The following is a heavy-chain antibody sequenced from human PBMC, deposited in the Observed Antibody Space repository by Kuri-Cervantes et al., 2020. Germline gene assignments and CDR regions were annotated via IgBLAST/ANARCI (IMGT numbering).Heavy chain of an antibody. CDR2: IRNKVKSYTT. J-gene: IGHJ4*02. V-gene: IGHV3-72*01. CDR3: ARDWGGNDY. Sequence: GGSLRLSCAASGFTFSDHYMDWVRQAPGKGLEWVGRIRNKVKSYTTEYAASVKGRFTISRDDSRDSLYLQMNSLEIEDTAVYYCARDWGGNDYWGQGTLVTVSS. D-gene: IGHD3-16*01. CDR1: GFTFSDHY.